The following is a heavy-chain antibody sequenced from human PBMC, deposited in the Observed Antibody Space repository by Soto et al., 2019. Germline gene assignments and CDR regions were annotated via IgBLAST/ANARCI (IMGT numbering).Heavy chain of an antibody. D-gene: IGHD2-21*02. CDR2: RSYSGST. CDR3: ARDGGLAHCSGDCLYNWFDP. CDR1: GGSISSGDYY. V-gene: IGHV4-31*03. J-gene: IGHJ5*02. Sequence: SETLSLTCTVSGGSISSGDYYWSWIRQHPGKGLEWIGYRSYSGSTYYNPSLKSRVNILVDTSRNQFSLRLNSVTAADTAVYYCARDGGLAHCSGDCLYNWFDPWGQGTLVTVSS.